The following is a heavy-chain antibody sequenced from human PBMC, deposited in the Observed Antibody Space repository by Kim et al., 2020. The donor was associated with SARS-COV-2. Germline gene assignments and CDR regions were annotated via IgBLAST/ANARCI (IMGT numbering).Heavy chain of an antibody. CDR3: ARHGGSSGTYGMDV. CDR1: GYRFTNYG. CDR2: INAYTGNT. D-gene: IGHD3-10*01. Sequence: ASVKVSCKASGYRFTNYGISWVRQAPGQGLEWMEWINAYTGNTNPAQKVQGRVTMTTDTSTSTAYMELRSLRSDDTAVYYCARHGGSSGTYGMDVWGQGTTVTVSS. V-gene: IGHV1-18*01. J-gene: IGHJ6*02.